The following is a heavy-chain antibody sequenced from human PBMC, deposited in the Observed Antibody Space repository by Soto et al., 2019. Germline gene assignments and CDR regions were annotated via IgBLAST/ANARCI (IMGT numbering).Heavy chain of an antibody. J-gene: IGHJ4*02. V-gene: IGHV1-69*08. CDR1: GDTFSSST. D-gene: IGHD6-25*01. CDR3: VRDSPIGSTFSGFDGIDY. Sequence: QVQLVQSGAGVKKPGSSVKVSCKASGDTFSSSTLTWVRQAPGQGLEWMGRIIPLLATTDYAQNFQGRVTITADRSTITAYMELSSLRFEDTAVYYCVRDSPIGSTFSGFDGIDYWGQGTLVTVS. CDR2: IIPLLATT.